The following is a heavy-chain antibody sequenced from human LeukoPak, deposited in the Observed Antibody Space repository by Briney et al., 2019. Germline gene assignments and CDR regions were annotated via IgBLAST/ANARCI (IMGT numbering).Heavy chain of an antibody. V-gene: IGHV5-51*01. Sequence: PGESLKISCKGSGYSFTSYWIGWVRQMPGKGLEWMGIIYPGDSDTRYSPSFQDQVTISADKSISTAYLQWSSLKASDTAMYYCARSDLDQLLSNDAFDIWGQGTMVTVSS. J-gene: IGHJ3*02. CDR2: IYPGDSDT. CDR1: GYSFTSYW. D-gene: IGHD2-2*01. CDR3: ARSDLDQLLSNDAFDI.